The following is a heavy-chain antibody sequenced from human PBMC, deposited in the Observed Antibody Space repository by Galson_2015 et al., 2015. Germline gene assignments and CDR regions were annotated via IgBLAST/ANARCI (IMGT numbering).Heavy chain of an antibody. CDR1: GFTVSSNY. CDR2: INSDGTDK. Sequence: SLRLSCAASGFTVSSNYMSWVRQAPGKGLVWVSRINSDGTDKTYADSVKGRFTISRDNAKNTLYLQMNCLRAEDTAVYYCARDPLWDRTVGFDYWGQGTLVTVSS. J-gene: IGHJ4*02. CDR3: ARDPLWDRTVGFDY. V-gene: IGHV3-74*01. D-gene: IGHD3-16*01.